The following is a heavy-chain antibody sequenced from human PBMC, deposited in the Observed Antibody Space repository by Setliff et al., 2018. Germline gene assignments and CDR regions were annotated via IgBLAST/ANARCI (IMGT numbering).Heavy chain of an antibody. J-gene: IGHJ3*02. CDR3: ARDLDYQYYYDSSGRDAFDI. CDR1: GGTFSSYG. D-gene: IGHD3-22*01. V-gene: IGHV1-69*05. CDR2: TIPVFGTT. Sequence: SVKVSCKASGGTFSSYGISWVRQAPGQGLEWMGGTIPVFGTTDYAQKFQGRVTIMTDESTSTAYMELSSLTSEDTAVYYCARDLDYQYYYDSSGRDAFDIWGQGTMVTVSS.